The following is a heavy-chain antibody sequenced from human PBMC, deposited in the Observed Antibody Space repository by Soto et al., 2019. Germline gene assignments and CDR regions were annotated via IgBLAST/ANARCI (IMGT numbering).Heavy chain of an antibody. CDR1: GGSINNYY. J-gene: IGHJ4*02. D-gene: IGHD5-12*01. CDR2: SVNT. V-gene: IGHV4-59*01. Sequence: SETLSLTCTVSGGSINNYYCTWIRQTPRKGLEWIGNSVNTNYNPSLKSRVTISVDTSKNHFSLKLTSVTAADTAVYYCALTGGGSSDYGGQETLVTASP. CDR3: ALTGGGSSDY.